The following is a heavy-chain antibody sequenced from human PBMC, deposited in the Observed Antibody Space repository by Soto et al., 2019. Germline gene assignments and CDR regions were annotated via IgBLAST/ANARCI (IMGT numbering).Heavy chain of an antibody. J-gene: IGHJ4*02. V-gene: IGHV4-39*01. CDR3: ARLTGYCSSTSCYSFDY. CDR1: GGSISSSSYY. D-gene: IGHD2-2*03. Sequence: QLQLQESGPGLVKPSETLSLTCTVSGGSISSSSYYWGWIRQPPGKGLEGIGGIYYSGSTYYNPSLMRRVTISVDTSKNQFSLRLSSVTAADTAVYYCARLTGYCSSTSCYSFDYWGQGTLVTVSS. CDR2: IYYSGST.